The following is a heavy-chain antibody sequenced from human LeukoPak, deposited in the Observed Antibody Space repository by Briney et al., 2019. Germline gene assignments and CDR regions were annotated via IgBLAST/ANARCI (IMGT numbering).Heavy chain of an antibody. Sequence: GASVKVPCKASGYIFTNYAVNWVRQAPGQGLEWMGWINPNSGGTNYAQKFQGRVTMTRDTSISTAYMELSRLRSDDTAVYYCAGAGGYDYDILTGHQQTPEDWFDPWGQGTLVTVSS. CDR2: INPNSGGT. D-gene: IGHD3-9*01. J-gene: IGHJ5*02. CDR1: GYIFTNYA. V-gene: IGHV1-2*02. CDR3: AGAGGYDYDILTGHQQTPEDWFDP.